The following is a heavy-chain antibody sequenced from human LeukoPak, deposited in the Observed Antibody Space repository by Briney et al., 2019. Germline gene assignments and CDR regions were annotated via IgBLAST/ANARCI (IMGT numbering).Heavy chain of an antibody. CDR1: GFTLSGNF. CDR2: IYSDGNT. Sequence: GGSLRLSCAASGFTLSGNFMSWVRQAPGKGLDWVSVIYSDGNTYYADSVRGRFTVSRDNSRDTLYLQMNSLRAEDTAVYYCARDLYCSAGMCSSGGQGTLVTVSA. D-gene: IGHD2-15*01. V-gene: IGHV3-66*02. J-gene: IGHJ4*02. CDR3: ARDLYCSAGMCSS.